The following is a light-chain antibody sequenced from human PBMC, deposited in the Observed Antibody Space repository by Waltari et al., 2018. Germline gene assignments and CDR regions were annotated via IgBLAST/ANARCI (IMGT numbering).Light chain of an antibody. CDR3: SSYASSSTPYV. J-gene: IGLJ1*01. CDR2: EVS. CDR1: SSDVGGYNY. V-gene: IGLV2-14*01. Sequence: QSALTQPASVSGSPGQSITISCTGTSSDVGGYNYVSWYQQHPGKAPKLMFYEVSNRPSGVSNRLSGSKSGNTASLTISGLQAEDEADYYCSSYASSSTPYVFGTGTKVTVL.